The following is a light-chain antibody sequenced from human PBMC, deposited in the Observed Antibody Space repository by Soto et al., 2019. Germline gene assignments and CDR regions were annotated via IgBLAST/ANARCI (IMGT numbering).Light chain of an antibody. CDR1: QSVSIN. CDR3: QQYNNWPPKWT. CDR2: GAS. Sequence: EIVMTQSPATLSVSPGERASLSCRASQSVSINLAWYQQKPGQAPRLLIYGASTRATGIPARFSGSGSGTEFTLTISSLQSEDFAVYYCQQYNNWPPKWTFGQGTKVDIK. J-gene: IGKJ1*01. V-gene: IGKV3-15*01.